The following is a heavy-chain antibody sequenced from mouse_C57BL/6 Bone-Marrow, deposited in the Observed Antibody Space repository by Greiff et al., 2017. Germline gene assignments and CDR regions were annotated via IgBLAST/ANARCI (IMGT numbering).Heavy chain of an antibody. Sequence: QVQLKESGAELVRPGTSVKMSCKASGYTFTNYWLGWAKQRPGHGLEWIGDIYPGGGYPNYNEKFKGKATLTADKSSSTAYMQFSSLTSEDSAIYYCARSIYGNYGGFADWGQGTLVTVSA. V-gene: IGHV1-63*01. CDR2: IYPGGGYP. CDR3: ARSIYGNYGGFAD. D-gene: IGHD2-1*01. CDR1: GYTFTNYW. J-gene: IGHJ3*01.